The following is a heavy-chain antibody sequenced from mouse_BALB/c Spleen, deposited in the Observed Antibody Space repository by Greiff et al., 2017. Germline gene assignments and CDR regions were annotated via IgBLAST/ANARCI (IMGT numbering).Heavy chain of an antibody. CDR3: ARLGNYAMDY. CDR2: ISSGSSTI. CDR1: GFTFSSFG. V-gene: IGHV5-17*02. Sequence: DVQLVESGGGLVQPGGSRKLSCAASGFTFSSFGMHWVRQAPEKGLEWVAYISSGSSTIYYADTVKGRFTISRDNPKNTLFLQMTSLRSEDTAMYYCARLGNYAMDYWGQGTSVTVAS. J-gene: IGHJ4*01.